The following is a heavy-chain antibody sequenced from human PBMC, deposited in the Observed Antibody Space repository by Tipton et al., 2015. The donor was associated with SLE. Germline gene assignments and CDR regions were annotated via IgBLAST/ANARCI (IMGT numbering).Heavy chain of an antibody. CDR1: GFTFSNAW. CDR2: VKNKALGAAI. V-gene: IGHV3-15*01. CDR3: MGCGSPEDYFDY. J-gene: IGHJ4*02. Sequence: SLRLSCAASGFTFSNAWMGWVRQAPGKGLEWVGRVKNKALGAAIDYAALVKGRFTISRDDSKNMLYLQMGSLKTEDTAVYYCMGCGSPEDYFDYRGQGALVTVSS. D-gene: IGHD2-21*01.